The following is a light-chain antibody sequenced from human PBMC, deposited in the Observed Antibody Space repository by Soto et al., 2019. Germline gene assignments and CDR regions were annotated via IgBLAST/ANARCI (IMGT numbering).Light chain of an antibody. V-gene: IGKV4-1*01. Sequence: DIVMTQSPDSLAVSLGERATINCKSSQSVLYSSNNKNYLGWYQQKVGHPPKLLIYWASTRESGVPDRFSGSGSGTDFTLTISSLQAEDVAVYYCQQYYSKPLTFGGGTKVEIK. J-gene: IGKJ4*01. CDR1: QSVLYSSNNKNY. CDR3: QQYYSKPLT. CDR2: WAS.